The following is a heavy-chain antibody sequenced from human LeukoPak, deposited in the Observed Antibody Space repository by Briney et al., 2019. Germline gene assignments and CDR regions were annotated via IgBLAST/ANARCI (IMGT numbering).Heavy chain of an antibody. CDR2: IYPGDSDT. V-gene: IGHV5-51*01. D-gene: IGHD3-22*01. J-gene: IGHJ5*02. Sequence: GESLKISCKGSGYSFTSYWIGWVRQMPGKGLEWVGIIYPGDSDTRYSPSFQGQVTISADKSISTAYLQWSSLKASDTAMYYCARWVPYYYDTSGRNWFDPWGQGTLVTVSS. CDR1: GYSFTSYW. CDR3: ARWVPYYYDTSGRNWFDP.